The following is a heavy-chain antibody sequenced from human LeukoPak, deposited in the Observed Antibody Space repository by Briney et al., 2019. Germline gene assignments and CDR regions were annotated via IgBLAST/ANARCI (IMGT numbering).Heavy chain of an antibody. J-gene: IGHJ1*01. Sequence: SETLSLTCTVSGGSISSSSYYWGWIRQPPGKGLEWIGSIYYSGSTYYNPSLKSRVTISVDTSKNQFSLKLSSVTAADTAVYYCARVVQSTDSSGFYLPEYFQHWGQGTLVTVSS. D-gene: IGHD3-22*01. CDR1: GGSISSSSYY. CDR3: ARVVQSTDSSGFYLPEYFQH. V-gene: IGHV4-39*07. CDR2: IYYSGST.